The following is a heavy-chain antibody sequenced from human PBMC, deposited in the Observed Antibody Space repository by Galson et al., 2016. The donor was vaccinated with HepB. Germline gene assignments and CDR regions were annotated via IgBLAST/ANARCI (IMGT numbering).Heavy chain of an antibody. Sequence: CAISGDSVSGNSAVWNWIRQSPSRGLEWLGRTYYRRSRWYNDYTPSLKSRIFINRDTSENQFSLHLNSVTPEDTAVYYCAGGDFWSGFFPWGQGTLVIVSS. CDR1: GDSVSGNSAV. V-gene: IGHV6-1*01. CDR3: AGGDFWSGFFP. CDR2: TYYRRSRWYN. J-gene: IGHJ5*02. D-gene: IGHD3-3*01.